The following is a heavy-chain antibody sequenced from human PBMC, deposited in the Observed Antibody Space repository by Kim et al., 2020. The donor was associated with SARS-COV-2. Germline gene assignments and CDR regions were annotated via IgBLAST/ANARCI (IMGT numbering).Heavy chain of an antibody. CDR2: IYPGDSDT. CDR1: GYSFTSYW. J-gene: IGHJ4*02. V-gene: IGHV5-51*01. D-gene: IGHD6-6*01. Sequence: GASLQISCKGSGYSFTSYWIGWVRQMPGKGLEWMGIIYPGDSDTRYSPSFQGQVTISADKSISTAYLQWSSLKASDTAMYYCARHDPTYSSSSYFDYWGQGTLVTVSS. CDR3: ARHDPTYSSSSYFDY.